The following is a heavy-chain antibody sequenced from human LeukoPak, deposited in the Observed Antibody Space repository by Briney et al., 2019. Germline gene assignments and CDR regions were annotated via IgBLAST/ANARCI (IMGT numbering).Heavy chain of an antibody. V-gene: IGHV4-59*01. CDR3: ARDSRRYSSSWYAGFDY. D-gene: IGHD6-13*01. CDR1: GGSISSYY. J-gene: IGHJ4*02. Sequence: SETLSLTCTVSGGSISSYYWSWIRQPPGKGLEWIGYIYYSGSTNYNPSLKSRVTISVDTSKNQFSLKLSSVTAADTAEYYCARDSRRYSSSWYAGFDYWGQGTLVTVSS. CDR2: IYYSGST.